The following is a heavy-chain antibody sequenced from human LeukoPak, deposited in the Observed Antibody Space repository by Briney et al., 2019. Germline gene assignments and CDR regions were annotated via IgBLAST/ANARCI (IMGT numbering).Heavy chain of an antibody. CDR2: IYTSGST. V-gene: IGHV4-4*07. D-gene: IGHD6-19*01. Sequence: SETLSLTCTVSGGSISGYYWSWIRQPAGKGLEWIGRIYTSGSTNYNPSLQSRVTMSVDTSKNQFSLQLTSVTAADTALYYCARENSGWYTYWYYYMDVWGKGTAVTISS. CDR3: ARENSGWYTYWYYYMDV. J-gene: IGHJ6*03. CDR1: GGSISGYY.